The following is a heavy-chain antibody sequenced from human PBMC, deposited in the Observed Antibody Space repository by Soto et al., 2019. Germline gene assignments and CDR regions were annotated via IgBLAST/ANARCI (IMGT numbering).Heavy chain of an antibody. Sequence: PSETLSLTCTVSGGSISSYYWSWIRQPPGKGLEWIGYIYYSGSTNYNPSLKSRVTISVDTSKNQFSLKLSSVTAADTAVYYCARGDYYGSVTFDYWGQGTLVTVS. V-gene: IGHV4-59*01. J-gene: IGHJ4*02. CDR3: ARGDYYGSVTFDY. CDR2: IYYSGST. D-gene: IGHD3-10*01. CDR1: GGSISSYY.